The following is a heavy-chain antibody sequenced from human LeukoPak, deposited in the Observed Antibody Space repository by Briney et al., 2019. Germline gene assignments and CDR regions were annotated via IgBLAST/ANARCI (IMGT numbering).Heavy chain of an antibody. D-gene: IGHD1-26*01. CDR3: AKDQGRKWVQVAN. CDR1: GFTFSSDA. CDR2: ISGSGGST. V-gene: IGHV3-23*01. Sequence: GGSLRLSCIGTGFTFSSDAMGWVRQAPGKGLEWVSGISGSGGSTYYADSVKGRFTISRDNSKNTLYLQMNSLRVEDTAVHYCAKDQGRKWVQVANWGQGTLVTVSS. J-gene: IGHJ4*02.